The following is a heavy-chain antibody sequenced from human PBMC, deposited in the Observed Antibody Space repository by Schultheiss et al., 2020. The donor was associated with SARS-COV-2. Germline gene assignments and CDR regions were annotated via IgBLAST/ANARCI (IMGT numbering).Heavy chain of an antibody. J-gene: IGHJ5*02. CDR1: GGSISSYY. CDR2: IYYSGST. Sequence: SETLSLTCTVSGGSISSYYWSWIRQPPGKGLEWIGYIYYSGSTNYNPSLKSRVTMSVDTSKNQFSLKLSSVTAADTAVYYCASDRYSGSYYVGNWFDPWGQGTLVTVFS. V-gene: IGHV4-59*08. CDR3: ASDRYSGSYYVGNWFDP. D-gene: IGHD1-26*01.